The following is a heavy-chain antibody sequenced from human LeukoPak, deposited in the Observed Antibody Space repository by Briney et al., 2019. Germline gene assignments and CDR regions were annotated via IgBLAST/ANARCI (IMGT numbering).Heavy chain of an antibody. CDR2: ISTDGSST. CDR1: GFTFDDYA. V-gene: IGHV3-74*01. Sequence: PGRSLRLSCAASGFTFDDYAMHWVRQAPGKGLVWVSRISTDGSSTSYADSVKGRFTISRDNAKNTLYPQMNSLRAEDTAVYYCARKPAPADWGQGTLVTVSS. D-gene: IGHD6-25*01. J-gene: IGHJ4*02. CDR3: ARKPAPAD.